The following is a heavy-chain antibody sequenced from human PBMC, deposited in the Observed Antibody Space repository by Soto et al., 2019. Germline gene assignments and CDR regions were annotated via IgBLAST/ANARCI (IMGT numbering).Heavy chain of an antibody. CDR1: GFTFSTYD. D-gene: IGHD2-2*02. CDR3: ARALIVGVPAAIDSYYYYGMDV. Sequence: GGSLRLSCAASGFTFSTYDMSWVRQPTGKGLEWVSTIGNAGDTYYPGSVKGRFTISRENAKNSLYLQMHSLRAGDTAVYYCARALIVGVPAAIDSYYYYGMDVWGQGTTVTVSS. V-gene: IGHV3-13*04. J-gene: IGHJ6*02. CDR2: IGNAGDT.